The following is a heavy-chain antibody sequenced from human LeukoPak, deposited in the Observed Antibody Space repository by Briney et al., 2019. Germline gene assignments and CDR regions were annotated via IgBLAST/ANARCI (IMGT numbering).Heavy chain of an antibody. CDR2: ISGSGGST. CDR3: AKVIEYSSSWYYYYYYHGMDV. D-gene: IGHD6-13*01. J-gene: IGHJ6*02. Sequence: GGSLRLSCAASGFTFSSYAMSWVRQAPGKGLEWVSAISGSGGSTYYADSVKGRFTISRDNSKNTLYLQMNSLRAEDTAVYYCAKVIEYSSSWYYYYYYHGMDVWGQGTTVTVSS. CDR1: GFTFSSYA. V-gene: IGHV3-23*01.